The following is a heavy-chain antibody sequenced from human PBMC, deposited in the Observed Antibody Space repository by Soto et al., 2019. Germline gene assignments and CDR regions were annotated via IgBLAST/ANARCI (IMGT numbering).Heavy chain of an antibody. CDR1: GFSFSDYY. CDR2: ISSTGSNI. D-gene: IGHD3-16*01. V-gene: IGHV3-11*01. Sequence: PGGSLRLSCAASGFSFSDYYMAWIRQAPGKGLEWLSNISSTGSNIYYADSVKGRFIISRDNAQSSLYLQMNSLRAEDTAVYYCARYGPETAPLISFDNWGHGTKVTVSS. J-gene: IGHJ3*02. CDR3: ARYGPETAPLISFDN.